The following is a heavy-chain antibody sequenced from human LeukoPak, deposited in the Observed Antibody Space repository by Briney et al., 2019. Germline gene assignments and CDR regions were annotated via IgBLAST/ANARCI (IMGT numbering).Heavy chain of an antibody. J-gene: IGHJ4*02. Sequence: TGGSLRLSCAASGFTFNRYWMQWVRQVPGKGLLWVSRINGGGSYTDDADSVKGRFTISRDNAKNSLYLQMNSLRAEDTAVYYCARDWGGVRGVTASDFWGQGTPVTVSS. V-gene: IGHV3-74*01. D-gene: IGHD3-10*01. CDR1: GFTFNRYW. CDR2: INGGGSYT. CDR3: ARDWGGVRGVTASDF.